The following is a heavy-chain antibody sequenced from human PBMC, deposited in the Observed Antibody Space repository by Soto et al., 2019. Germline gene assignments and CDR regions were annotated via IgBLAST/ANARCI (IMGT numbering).Heavy chain of an antibody. V-gene: IGHV3-74*01. CDR2: FNNDGSGT. J-gene: IGHJ6*01. Sequence: EVPLVESGGGLVQPGGSLRLSCAAYGYTFSRYWIHWVRQAPGKGLVWVSRFNNDGSGTAYADSVEGRFTISRDNAKNTVYLQLNSLRAEDTAVYYCGRGGSEHAMDVW. CDR1: GYTFSRYW. CDR3: GRGGSEHAMDV.